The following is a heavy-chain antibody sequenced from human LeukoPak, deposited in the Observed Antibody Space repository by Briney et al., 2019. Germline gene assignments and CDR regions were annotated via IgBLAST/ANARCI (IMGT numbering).Heavy chain of an antibody. CDR3: ARDPKYGDLDY. CDR2: ISEDGGNT. J-gene: IGHJ4*02. CDR1: GFTFSSYG. D-gene: IGHD4-17*01. V-gene: IGHV3-33*05. Sequence: PGGSLRLSCATSGFTFSSYGIHWVRQAPGKGLEWVAAISEDGGNTHYGDSVKGRFTISRDNAKNTLYLQMNSLRVDDTAVYYCARDPKYGDLDYWGQGTLVTVSS.